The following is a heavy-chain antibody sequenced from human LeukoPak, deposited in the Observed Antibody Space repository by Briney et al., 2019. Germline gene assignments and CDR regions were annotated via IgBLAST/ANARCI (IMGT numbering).Heavy chain of an antibody. D-gene: IGHD6-19*01. J-gene: IGHJ4*02. Sequence: GRSLRLSCAASGFTFDDYAMHWVRQAPGKGLEWVSGISWNSGSIGYADSVKGRFTISRDNAKNSLYLQVNSLRAEDTALYYCAKGDSSGWYGESGSDYWGQGTLVTVSS. CDR3: AKGDSSGWYGESGSDY. CDR1: GFTFDDYA. CDR2: ISWNSGSI. V-gene: IGHV3-9*01.